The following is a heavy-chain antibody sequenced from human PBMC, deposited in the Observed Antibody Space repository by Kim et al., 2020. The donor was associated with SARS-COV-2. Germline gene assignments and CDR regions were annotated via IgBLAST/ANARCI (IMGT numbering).Heavy chain of an antibody. J-gene: IGHJ6*02. CDR2: IYTSGST. CDR1: GGSISSGSYY. D-gene: IGHD2-2*01. CDR3: ARDIVVVPAAIEGYYYYGMDV. Sequence: SETLSLTCTVSGGSISSGSYYWSWIRQPAGKGLEWIGRIYTSGSTNYNPSLKSRVTISVDTSKNQFSLKLSSVTAADTAVYYCARDIVVVPAAIEGYYYYGMDVWGQGTTVTVSS. V-gene: IGHV4-61*02.